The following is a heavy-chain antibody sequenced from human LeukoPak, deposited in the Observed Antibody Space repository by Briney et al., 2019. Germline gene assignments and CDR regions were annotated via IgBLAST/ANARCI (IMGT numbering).Heavy chain of an antibody. CDR3: ARDPPYDSSGYYSRYYYYYMDV. V-gene: IGHV1-18*01. Sequence: ASVKVSCKASGYTFTSYGISWVRQAPGQGLEWMGWISAYNGNTNYAQKLQGRVTMTTDTSTSTAYMELRSLRSDDTAVYYCARDPPYDSSGYYSRYYYYYMDVWGKGTTVTVSS. J-gene: IGHJ6*03. CDR2: ISAYNGNT. CDR1: GYTFTSYG. D-gene: IGHD3-22*01.